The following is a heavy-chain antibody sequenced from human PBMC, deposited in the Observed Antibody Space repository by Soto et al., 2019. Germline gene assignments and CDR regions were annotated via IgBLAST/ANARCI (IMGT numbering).Heavy chain of an antibody. CDR3: ARGRYGDY. J-gene: IGHJ4*02. Sequence: QVHLVQSGAEVKKPGASVKVSCKGSGYAFTTYGITWVRQAPGQGLEWMGWISAHNGNTNNAQKLQGRVTVTIDTSTCTAYMELRGLRSEDTAVYYCARGRYGDYWGQGALVTVSS. CDR1: GYAFTTYG. CDR2: ISAHNGNT. V-gene: IGHV1-18*01. D-gene: IGHD1-1*01.